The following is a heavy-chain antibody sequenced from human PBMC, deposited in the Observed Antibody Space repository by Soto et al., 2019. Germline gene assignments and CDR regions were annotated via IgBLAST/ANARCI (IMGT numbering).Heavy chain of an antibody. J-gene: IGHJ4*02. CDR3: AGSGPTAGY. CDR1: GYTFTSYA. CDR2: ISAYNGNT. V-gene: IGHV1-18*01. D-gene: IGHD3-10*01. Sequence: VQLVQSGAEVKKPGASVKVSCKASGYTFTSYAISWVRQAPGQGLEWMGWISAYNGNTNYAQKLQGRVTMTPDTTTTTAYMELRRLRSDDTAVYYCAGSGPTAGYWGQGTLVTVSS.